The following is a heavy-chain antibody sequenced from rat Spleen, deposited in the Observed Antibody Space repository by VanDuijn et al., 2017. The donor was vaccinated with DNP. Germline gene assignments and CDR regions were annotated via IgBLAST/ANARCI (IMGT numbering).Heavy chain of an antibody. J-gene: IGHJ2*01. V-gene: IGHV5-25*01. CDR1: GFTFTDFY. CDR3: TSNPHIRTAAPFDY. CDR2: ISNTGDNT. Sequence: EVQLVESGGGLVQPGRSMKLSCTVSGFTFTDFYMAWVRQAPTKGLEWVAYISNTGDNTYYSDSVRGRFSLSRDNAKSTLYLQVNSLRSEDTATYYCTSNPHIRTAAPFDYWGQGVMVTVSS. D-gene: IGHD3-8*01.